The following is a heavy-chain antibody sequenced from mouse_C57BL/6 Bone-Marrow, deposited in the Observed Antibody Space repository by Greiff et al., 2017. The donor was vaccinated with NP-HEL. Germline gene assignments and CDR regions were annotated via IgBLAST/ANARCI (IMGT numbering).Heavy chain of an antibody. CDR3: AKGQGVTGTPAWFAY. V-gene: IGHV1-9*01. D-gene: IGHD4-1*01. CDR1: GYTFTGYW. J-gene: IGHJ3*01. CDR2: ILPGSGST. Sequence: QVQLQQSGAELMKPGASVKLSCKATGYTFTGYWIEWVKQRPGHGLEWIGEILPGSGSTNYNEKFKGKATFTADTSSNTAYMQLSSLTTEDSAIYYCAKGQGVTGTPAWFAYWGQGTLVTVSA.